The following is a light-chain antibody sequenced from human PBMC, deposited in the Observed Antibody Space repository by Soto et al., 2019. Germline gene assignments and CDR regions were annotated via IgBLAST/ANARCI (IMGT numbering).Light chain of an antibody. Sequence: EIVLTQSPGTLSLSPGERATLSCRASQSLSSYLAWYQQKPGQAPRLLIYGASSRATGIPDRFSGSGSGTDFPLTISRLEHEDIAVYYCRQYGSSPSYTFGHGTKLEIK. CDR1: QSLSSY. CDR3: RQYGSSPSYT. V-gene: IGKV3-20*01. CDR2: GAS. J-gene: IGKJ2*01.